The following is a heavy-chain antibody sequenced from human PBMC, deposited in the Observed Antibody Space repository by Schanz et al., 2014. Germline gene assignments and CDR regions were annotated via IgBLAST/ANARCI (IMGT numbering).Heavy chain of an antibody. CDR1: GFSFSSYA. J-gene: IGHJ2*01. CDR3: AKDLGVDCGDGCFNWYFDL. CDR2: ISGSGGST. Sequence: EVQLLESGGGLVEPGGSLRLSCAASGFSFSSYAMGWVRQAGGRGLEWVSAISGSGGSTYYADSVKGRFTISRDNSKNTLYLQMNSLRAEDTAVYFCAKDLGVDCGDGCFNWYFDLWGRGTLVTVSS. D-gene: IGHD2-21*02. V-gene: IGHV3-23*01.